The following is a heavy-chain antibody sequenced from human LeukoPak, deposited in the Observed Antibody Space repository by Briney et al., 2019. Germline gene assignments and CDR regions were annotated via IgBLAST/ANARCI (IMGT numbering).Heavy chain of an antibody. Sequence: PGGSLRLSCAASGFSFSSYSMNWVRQAPGKGLEWVSSISSGSSYIYYADSVKGRFTISRDNAKNSLYLQTNSLRAEDTAVYYCARGAYHRSSTTCYPVDWGQGTLVTVSS. J-gene: IGHJ4*02. CDR1: GFSFSSYS. CDR3: ARGAYHRSSTTCYPVD. V-gene: IGHV3-21*01. D-gene: IGHD2-2*01. CDR2: ISSGSSYI.